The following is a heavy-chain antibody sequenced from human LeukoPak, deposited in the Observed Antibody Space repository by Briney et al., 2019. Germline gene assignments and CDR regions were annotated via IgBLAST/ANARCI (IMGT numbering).Heavy chain of an antibody. CDR3: AKGYGSATFSELDY. J-gene: IGHJ4*02. V-gene: IGHV3-21*04. CDR2: ISGSSDYI. D-gene: IGHD3-10*01. CDR1: GFTFSSFS. Sequence: PGGSLRLSCAASGFTFSSFSMNWVRQAPGKGLEWVSSISGSSDYIYYADSKQGRFTISRDNAKSSLYLQMNSLRAEDTAVYYCAKGYGSATFSELDYWGQGTLVTVSS.